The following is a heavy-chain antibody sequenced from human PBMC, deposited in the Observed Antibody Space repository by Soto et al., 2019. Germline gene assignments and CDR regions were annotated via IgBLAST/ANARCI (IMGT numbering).Heavy chain of an antibody. CDR3: ANSVGPAKRATSCYTCYYYGMDV. D-gene: IGHD2-2*02. Sequence: GGSLRLSCAASGFTFSSYAMSWVRQAPGKGLEWVSAISGSGGSTYYADSVKGRFTISRYNSKNTLYLQMNSLRAEDTAVYSLANSVGPAKRATSCYTCYYYGMDVWGQGTTVTVSS. CDR2: ISGSGGST. CDR1: GFTFSSYA. J-gene: IGHJ6*02. V-gene: IGHV3-23*01.